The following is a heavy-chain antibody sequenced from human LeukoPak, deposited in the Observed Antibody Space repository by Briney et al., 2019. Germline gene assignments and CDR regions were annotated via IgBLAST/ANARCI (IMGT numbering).Heavy chain of an antibody. CDR1: GLTFSTYA. Sequence: GGSLRLSCAASGLTFSTYAMSWVRQAPGKGLEWVSAISGGGGSTYYADSVRGRFTISRDNSKNTVHLQMNSLRAEDTAVYYCAKSSSGGTSSYFDYWGQGTLVTVSS. CDR2: ISGGGGST. D-gene: IGHD6-6*01. J-gene: IGHJ4*02. CDR3: AKSSSGGTSSYFDY. V-gene: IGHV3-23*01.